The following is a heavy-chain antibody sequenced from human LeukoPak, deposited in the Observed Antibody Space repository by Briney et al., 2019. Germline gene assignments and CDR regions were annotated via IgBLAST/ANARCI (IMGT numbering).Heavy chain of an antibody. J-gene: IGHJ5*02. CDR3: ASQGSIIRGNWFDP. CDR1: GGSISSSSYY. D-gene: IGHD3-10*01. Sequence: SETLSLTCTVSGGSISSSSYYWGWIRQPPGEGLEWIGSIYYSGSTYYNPSLKSRVTISVDTSKNKFSLKLSSVTAADTAVYYCASQGSIIRGNWFDPWGQGTLVTVSS. CDR2: IYYSGST. V-gene: IGHV4-39*01.